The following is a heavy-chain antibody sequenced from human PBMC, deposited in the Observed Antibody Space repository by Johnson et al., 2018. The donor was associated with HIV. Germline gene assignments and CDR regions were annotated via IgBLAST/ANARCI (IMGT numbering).Heavy chain of an antibody. D-gene: IGHD1-26*01. J-gene: IGHJ3*02. CDR2: MSFDETNS. CDR1: GFTFSSFA. CDR3: ARGGMRGELGAFDI. V-gene: IGHV3-30-3*01. Sequence: QVQLVESGGGVVQPGRSLRLSCVASGFTFSSFAMHWVRQAPGKGLQWVAVMSFDETNSYDSDSVDVKVRFTISRDNAKNSLYLQMNRLRAEDTALYYCARGGMRGELGAFDIWGQGTMVTVSS.